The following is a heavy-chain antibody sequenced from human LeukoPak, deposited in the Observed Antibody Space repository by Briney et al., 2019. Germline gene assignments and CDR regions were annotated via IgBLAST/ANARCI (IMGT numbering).Heavy chain of an antibody. J-gene: IGHJ3*02. Sequence: SETLSLTCTVSGGSISSSSYYWGWIRQPPGKGLEWIGSIYHTGSTFYSPSLKSRVTISVDTSKNQFSLKLSSVTAADTAVYYCARRSGTYHAFDIWGQGTMVTVSS. V-gene: IGHV4-39*01. CDR3: ARRSGTYHAFDI. CDR1: GGSISSSSYY. CDR2: IYHTGST. D-gene: IGHD1-26*01.